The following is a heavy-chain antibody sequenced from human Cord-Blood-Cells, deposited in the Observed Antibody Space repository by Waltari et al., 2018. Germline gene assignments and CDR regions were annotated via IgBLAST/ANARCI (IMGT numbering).Heavy chain of an antibody. CDR2: ISSSSSYI. CDR3: ARDRAPWLRYYYYGMDV. V-gene: IGHV3-21*01. CDR1: GFTFSSYS. J-gene: IGHJ6*02. D-gene: IGHD5-12*01. Sequence: RLSCAASGFTFSSYSMNWVRQAPGKGLEWVSSISSSSSYIYYADSVKGRFTISRDNAKNSLYLQMNSLRAEDTAVYYCARDRAPWLRYYYYGMDVWGQGTTVTVSS.